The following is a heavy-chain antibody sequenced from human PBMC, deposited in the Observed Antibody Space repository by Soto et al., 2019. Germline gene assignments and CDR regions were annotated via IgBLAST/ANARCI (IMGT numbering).Heavy chain of an antibody. CDR3: TRHMSPNIAVAGT. D-gene: IGHD6-19*01. J-gene: IGHJ4*02. V-gene: IGHV3-64D*08. CDR2: ISSSGDNT. CDR1: GFTFGSYA. Sequence: GGSLRLSCSASGFTFGSYAMHWVRQAPGKGLEYVSAISSSGDNTYYPDSVKGRFTISRDNSKNTLYLQMSSLRVEDTAVYYCTRHMSPNIAVAGTWGQGTQVTAPQ.